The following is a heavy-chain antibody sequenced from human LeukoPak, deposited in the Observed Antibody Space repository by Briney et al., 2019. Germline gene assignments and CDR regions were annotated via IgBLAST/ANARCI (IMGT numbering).Heavy chain of an antibody. Sequence: GGSLRLSCAASGFTFSSYWMSWVRLAPGKGLEWVANIKQDGSAKFYVESVKGRFTISRDNAKKSLYLQMNSLRAEDTAVYYCARDGDFWSAQGAFDIWGQGTMVTVSS. CDR2: IKQDGSAK. J-gene: IGHJ3*02. V-gene: IGHV3-7*01. CDR3: ARDGDFWSAQGAFDI. CDR1: GFTFSSYW. D-gene: IGHD3-3*01.